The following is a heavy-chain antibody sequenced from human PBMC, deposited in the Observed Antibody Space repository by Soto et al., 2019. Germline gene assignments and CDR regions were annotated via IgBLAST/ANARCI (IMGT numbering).Heavy chain of an antibody. CDR3: GRAGRRDGNSSPGRFDT. D-gene: IGHD1-26*01. V-gene: IGHV4-30-4*01. Sequence: SETLSLTCPVSRCSIKSGDYFWSWIRQPPGKGLEWIGYIYYSGTTYYNPSLKSRVTISVDTPKNYFSLKLSSVTAADTAVYFCGRAGRRDGNSSPGRFDTWGQGIVVTVSS. CDR2: IYYSGTT. J-gene: IGHJ5*02. CDR1: RCSIKSGDYF.